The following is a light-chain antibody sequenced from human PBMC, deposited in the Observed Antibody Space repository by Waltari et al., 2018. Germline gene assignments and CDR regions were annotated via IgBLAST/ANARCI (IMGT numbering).Light chain of an antibody. J-gene: IGLJ1*01. V-gene: IGLV1-44*01. Sequence: QSVLTPPPSASAPPGPRVTISCSGRGSNIGLNTVNWYQQLPGTAPKLLIYNDNQRPSGVPDRFSGSKSGSSASLAISGLQSDDEANYYCAAWDDSLNGLSFGTGTRVTVL. CDR3: AAWDDSLNGLS. CDR1: GSNIGLNT. CDR2: NDN.